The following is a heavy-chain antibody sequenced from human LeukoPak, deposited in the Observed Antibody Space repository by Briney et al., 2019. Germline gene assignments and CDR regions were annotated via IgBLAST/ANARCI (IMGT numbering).Heavy chain of an antibody. D-gene: IGHD2-2*01. CDR3: ARVGCSSTSCYVGAYYYYGMDV. J-gene: IGHJ6*02. CDR2: ISSSGSTI. V-gene: IGHV3-11*01. Sequence: KTGGSLRLSCAASGFTFRDVWMNWVRQAPGKGLEWVSYISSSGSTIYYADSVKGRFTISRDNAKNSLYLQMNSLRAEDTAVYYCARVGCSSTSCYVGAYYYYGMDVWGQGTTVTVSS. CDR1: GFTFRDVW.